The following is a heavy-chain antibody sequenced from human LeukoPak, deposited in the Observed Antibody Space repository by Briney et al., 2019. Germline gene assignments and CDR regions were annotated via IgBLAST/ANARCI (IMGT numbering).Heavy chain of an antibody. D-gene: IGHD3-10*01. CDR3: AREGYYGSGTNRFDP. CDR2: IYYSGST. CDR1: GGSISSYY. Sequence: SETLSLTCTVSGGSISSYYWSWIRQPPGKGLEWIGYIYYSGSTNYNPSLKSRVTISVDTSKNQFSLKLSSVTAADTAVYYCAREGYYGSGTNRFDPWGQGTLVTVSS. J-gene: IGHJ5*02. V-gene: IGHV4-59*01.